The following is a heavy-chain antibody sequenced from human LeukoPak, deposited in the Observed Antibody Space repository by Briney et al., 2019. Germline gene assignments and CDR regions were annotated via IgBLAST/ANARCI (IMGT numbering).Heavy chain of an antibody. CDR2: IYYSGST. CDR1: GGSISSGDYY. CDR3: AREYGWGSSGHYFDY. V-gene: IGHV4-30-4*01. Sequence: SETLSLTCTVSGGSISSGDYYWSWIRQPPGKGLEWIGYIYYSGSTYYNPSLKSRVTISVDTSKNQFSLKLSSVTAADTAVYYGAREYGWGSSGHYFDYWGQGTLVTVSS. D-gene: IGHD3-16*01. J-gene: IGHJ4*02.